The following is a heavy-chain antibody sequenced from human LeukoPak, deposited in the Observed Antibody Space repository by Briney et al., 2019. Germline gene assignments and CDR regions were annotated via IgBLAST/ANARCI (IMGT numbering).Heavy chain of an antibody. D-gene: IGHD3-22*01. CDR3: ARHPTAVHYYYDSSGYYSPPDY. V-gene: IGHV4-39*01. CDR2: IYYSGST. J-gene: IGHJ4*02. CDR1: GGSISSRGYY. Sequence: PSETLSLTCTVSGGSISSRGYYWGWIRQPPGKGLEWIGSIYYSGSTYFNPSLKSRVTISVDTSKNQFSLKLSSVTAADTAVYYCARHPTAVHYYYDSSGYYSPPDYWGQGTLVTVSS.